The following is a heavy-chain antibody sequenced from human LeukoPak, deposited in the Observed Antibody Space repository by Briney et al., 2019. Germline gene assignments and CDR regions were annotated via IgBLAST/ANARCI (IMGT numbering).Heavy chain of an antibody. CDR2: FDPEDGET. V-gene: IGHV1-24*01. D-gene: IGHD1-1*01. CDR1: GYTLTELS. CDR3: ATVYTTGDSVYY. J-gene: IGHJ4*02. Sequence: ASVKVSCKVSGYTLTELSMYWVRQAPGKGLEWMGGFDPEDGETIYAQKFQGRVTMTEDTSTDTAYMELSSLRSEDTAVYYCATVYTTGDSVYYWGQGTLVTVSS.